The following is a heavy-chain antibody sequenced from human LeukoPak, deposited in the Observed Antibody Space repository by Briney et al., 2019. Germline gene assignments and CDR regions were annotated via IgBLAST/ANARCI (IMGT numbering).Heavy chain of an antibody. J-gene: IGHJ4*02. Sequence: GGSLRLSCAASGFTFNSYALSWVRQAPGKGLEWVSGISDSGGSTYYADSVRGRFTISRDNSKNTLYLQMNSLRVEDTAVYYCAKGINSWYWDSWGQGTLVTVSS. V-gene: IGHV3-23*01. CDR2: ISDSGGST. D-gene: IGHD6-13*01. CDR1: GFTFNSYA. CDR3: AKGINSWYWDS.